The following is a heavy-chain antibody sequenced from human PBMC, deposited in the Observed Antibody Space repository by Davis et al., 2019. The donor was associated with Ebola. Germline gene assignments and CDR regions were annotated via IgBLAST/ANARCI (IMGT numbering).Heavy chain of an antibody. D-gene: IGHD1-26*01. Sequence: GGSLSLSCAASGFTFSTYDMSWVRQAPGKGLEWVSAISGSDSSTNYADSVKGRFTISRDNSKNTLYLQMNSLRAEDTAVYYCAKVGWFGFWGQGTLVTVSS. J-gene: IGHJ4*02. CDR1: GFTFSTYD. CDR3: AKVGWFGF. CDR2: ISGSDSST. V-gene: IGHV3-23*01.